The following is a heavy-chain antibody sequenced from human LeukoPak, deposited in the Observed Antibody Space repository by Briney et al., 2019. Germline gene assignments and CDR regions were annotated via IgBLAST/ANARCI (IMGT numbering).Heavy chain of an antibody. D-gene: IGHD3-16*01. CDR2: ISGSGGST. CDR1: GFTFGDYA. Sequence: PGGSLRLSCTASGFTFGDYAMSWVRQAPGKGLEWVSTISGSGGSTYYADSVKGRFTISRDNSKNTLYLQMNSLGAEDTAVYYCAKTYVWYYFDYWGQGILVTVSS. J-gene: IGHJ4*02. CDR3: AKTYVWYYFDY. V-gene: IGHV3-23*01.